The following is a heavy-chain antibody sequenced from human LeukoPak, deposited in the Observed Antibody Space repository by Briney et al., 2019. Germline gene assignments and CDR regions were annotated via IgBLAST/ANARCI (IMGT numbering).Heavy chain of an antibody. V-gene: IGHV3-23*01. J-gene: IGHJ4*02. CDR3: AKALPIDYGDYGGGFDY. CDR1: GFTFSSYA. Sequence: PGGSLRLSCAASGFTFSSYAMSWVRQAPGKGLEWVSAISGSGSSTYYAASVKGRFTISRDNSKNTLYLQMNSLRAEDTAVYYCAKALPIDYGDYGGGFDYWGQGTLVTVSS. D-gene: IGHD4-17*01. CDR2: ISGSGSST.